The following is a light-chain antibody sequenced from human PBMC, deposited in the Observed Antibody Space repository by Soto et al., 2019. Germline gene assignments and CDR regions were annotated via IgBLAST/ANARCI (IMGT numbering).Light chain of an antibody. CDR3: QQRSDWLLT. CDR1: ETVNNY. V-gene: IGKV3-11*01. J-gene: IGKJ4*01. Sequence: IVLTQSPATLSLSPGERATLSCRASETVNNYLAWYQQKPGQAPRLLIYDASNRVTGIPPRFSGSGSGTDFTLTITSLKPEDFAVYYCQQRSDWLLTFGGGTKVEIK. CDR2: DAS.